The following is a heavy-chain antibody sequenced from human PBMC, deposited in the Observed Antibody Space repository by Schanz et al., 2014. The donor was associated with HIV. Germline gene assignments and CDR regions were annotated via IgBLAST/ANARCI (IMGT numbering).Heavy chain of an antibody. D-gene: IGHD2-21*02. CDR2: LSATGGNT. Sequence: EVQLLESGGGLVKPGGSLRLSCAASGITFSDFAMTWVRQAPGKGLEWVSSLSATGGNTYYADSVKGRFTISRDNSKNTLYLQMNSLRVEDTAVYYCAKRGTPATVTVDAFDLWGQGTMVTVSS. CDR1: GITFSDFA. V-gene: IGHV3-23*01. J-gene: IGHJ3*01. CDR3: AKRGTPATVTVDAFDL.